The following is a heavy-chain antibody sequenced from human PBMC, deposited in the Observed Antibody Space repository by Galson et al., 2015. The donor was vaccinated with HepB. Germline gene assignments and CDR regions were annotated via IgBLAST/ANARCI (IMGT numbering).Heavy chain of an antibody. CDR2: MNPNSGNT. V-gene: IGHV1-8*01. Sequence: SVKVSCKASGYTFTSYDINWVRQATGQGLEWMGWMNPNSGNTGYAQKFQGRVTMTRNTSISTAYMELSSLRSEDTAVYYCARRAAYCSSTSCYQGWFDPWGQGTLVTVSS. CDR1: GYTFTSYD. CDR3: ARRAAYCSSTSCYQGWFDP. D-gene: IGHD2-2*01. J-gene: IGHJ5*02.